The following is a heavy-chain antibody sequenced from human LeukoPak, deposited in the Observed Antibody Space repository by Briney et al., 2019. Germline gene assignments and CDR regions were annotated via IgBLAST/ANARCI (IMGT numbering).Heavy chain of an antibody. CDR2: IIWNGGST. J-gene: IGHJ6*03. Sequence: GGSLRLSCAASGLTFDDYAMRWARQAPGKGLGWVSGIIWNGGSTGYADSGKGRFTISRDNAKNSLYLQMNSLRAEDTALYYCARGPPGENIVVVPAAIGPTHTYYYYYMDVWGKGTTVTVSS. V-gene: IGHV3-20*04. CDR1: GLTFDDYA. D-gene: IGHD2-2*01. CDR3: ARGPPGENIVVVPAAIGPTHTYYYYYMDV.